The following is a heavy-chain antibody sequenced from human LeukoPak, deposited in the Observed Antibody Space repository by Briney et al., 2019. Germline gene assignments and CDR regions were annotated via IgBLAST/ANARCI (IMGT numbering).Heavy chain of an antibody. D-gene: IGHD3-10*01. Sequence: GESLKISCKGSGYSFTSYWIGWVRQMPGKGLEWMGIIYPGDSDTRYSPSLQGQVTISADKSITTAYLQWSSLKASDTAMYYCARHSSVYGSGSGGFNPWGQGTLVTVPS. CDR1: GYSFTSYW. J-gene: IGHJ5*02. CDR2: IYPGDSDT. CDR3: ARHSSVYGSGSGGFNP. V-gene: IGHV5-51*01.